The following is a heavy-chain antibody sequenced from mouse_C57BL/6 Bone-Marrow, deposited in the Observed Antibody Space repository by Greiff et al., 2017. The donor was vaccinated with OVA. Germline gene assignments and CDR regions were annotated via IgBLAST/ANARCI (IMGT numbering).Heavy chain of an antibody. Sequence: EVQRVESGGGLVKPGGSLKLSCAASGFTFSDYGMHWVRQAPEKGLEWVAYISSGSSTIYYAATVKGRFTISRDNAKNTLFLQMTSLRSEDTAMYYCARMDDYDYPYYFDYWGQGTTLTVSS. V-gene: IGHV5-17*01. D-gene: IGHD2-4*01. CDR2: ISSGSSTI. CDR1: GFTFSDYG. J-gene: IGHJ2*01. CDR3: ARMDDYDYPYYFDY.